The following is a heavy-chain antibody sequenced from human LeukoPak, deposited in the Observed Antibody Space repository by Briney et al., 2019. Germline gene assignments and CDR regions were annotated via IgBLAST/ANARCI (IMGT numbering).Heavy chain of an antibody. V-gene: IGHV3-74*01. CDR2: INSDGSST. CDR1: GFTFSSYW. CDR3: ARTISSSSTSCFLY. D-gene: IGHD2-2*01. Sequence: GGSLRLSCAASGFTFSSYWMHWVCQVPGKGLVWVSRINSDGSSTSYADSVKGRFTISRDNAKNTPYLQMNSLRAEDTAVYYCARTISSSSTSCFLYWGQGALVTVSS. J-gene: IGHJ4*02.